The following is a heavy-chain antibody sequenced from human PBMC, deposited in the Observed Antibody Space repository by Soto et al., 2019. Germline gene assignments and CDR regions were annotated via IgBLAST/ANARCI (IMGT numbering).Heavy chain of an antibody. V-gene: IGHV3-15*07. CDR2: IKSKTDGGTT. CDR1: GFTFSNAW. Sequence: GGSLRLSCAASGFTFSNAWMNWVRQAPGKGLEWVGRIKSKTDGGTTDYAAPVKGRFTISRDDSKNTLYLQMNSLKTEDTAVYYCTSGGGSQWFGDLYSRRRDDYWGQGTLVTVSS. CDR3: TSGGGSQWFGDLYSRRRDDY. D-gene: IGHD3-10*01. J-gene: IGHJ4*02.